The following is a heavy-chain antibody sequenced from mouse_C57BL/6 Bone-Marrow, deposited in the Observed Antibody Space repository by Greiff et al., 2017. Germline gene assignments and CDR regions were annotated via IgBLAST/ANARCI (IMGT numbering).Heavy chain of an antibody. V-gene: IGHV5-17*01. CDR3: ARDGYYFYWYCDV. D-gene: IGHD2-3*01. CDR1: GFTFSDYG. CDR2: ISSGSTTL. J-gene: IGHJ1*03. Sequence: EVQGVASGGGLVKPGGSLKLSCAASGFTFSDYGMHWVRPAPEKGLEWVAYISSGSTTLSYADTVKGRFPISRDNAKNTLFLQMTSLRSEDTAMYYGARDGYYFYWYCDVWGTGTTVTVSS.